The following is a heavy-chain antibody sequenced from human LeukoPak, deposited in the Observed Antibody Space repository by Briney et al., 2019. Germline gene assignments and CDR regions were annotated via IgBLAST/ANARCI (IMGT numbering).Heavy chain of an antibody. CDR1: GYSISSGYY. Sequence: PSETLSLTCAVSGYSISSGYYWGWIRQPPGKGLEWIGSIYHSGSTYYNPSLKSRVTISVDTSKNQFSLKLSSVTAADAAVYYCARHVKMPPSVWFDPWGQGTLVTVSS. CDR3: ARHVKMPPSVWFDP. D-gene: IGHD2-2*01. CDR2: IYHSGST. V-gene: IGHV4-38-2*01. J-gene: IGHJ5*02.